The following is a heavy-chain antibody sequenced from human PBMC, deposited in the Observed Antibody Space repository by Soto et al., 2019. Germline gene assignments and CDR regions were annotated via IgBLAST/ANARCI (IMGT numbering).Heavy chain of an antibody. CDR2: ISGTGGSA. D-gene: IGHD6-19*01. J-gene: IGHJ3*01. CDR1: GLTFSNYG. Sequence: GGSLRLSCAASGLTFSNYGMNWVRQAPGKGLEWVGGISGTGGSAYHADSVKGRLTISRDNSKNTPYLQMNSLRAEDTAIYYCVKEGSGWDSRGSFDFWGRGTMVTVSS. V-gene: IGHV3-23*01. CDR3: VKEGSGWDSRGSFDF.